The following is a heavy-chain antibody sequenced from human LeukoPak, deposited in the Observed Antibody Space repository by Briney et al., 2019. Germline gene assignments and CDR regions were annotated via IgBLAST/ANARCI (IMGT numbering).Heavy chain of an antibody. J-gene: IGHJ4*02. V-gene: IGHV3-30*18. CDR1: GFTFSSYA. D-gene: IGHD4/OR15-4a*01. CDR3: AKQSGADRGHLDF. Sequence: PGGSLRLSCAASGFTFSSYAMHWVRQAPGKGLEWVAIISYDGSNKYYADSVKGRFTISRDNSKNTLYLQMNSLRPEDTAVYYRAKQSGADRGHLDFWGQGTLVTVSS. CDR2: ISYDGSNK.